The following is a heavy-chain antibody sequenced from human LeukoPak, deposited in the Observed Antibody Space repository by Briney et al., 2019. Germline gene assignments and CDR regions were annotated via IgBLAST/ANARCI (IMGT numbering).Heavy chain of an antibody. D-gene: IGHD6-6*01. CDR2: IIPIFGTA. CDR3: ARDGGFSSSSSASFDY. J-gene: IGHJ4*02. V-gene: IGHV1-69*13. Sequence: SVKVSCKASGGTFSSYAISWVRQAPGQGLEWMGGIIPIFGTANYAQKFQGRVTITADESTSTAYKELSSLRSEDTAVYYCARDGGFSSSSSASFDYWGQGTLVTVSS. CDR1: GGTFSSYA.